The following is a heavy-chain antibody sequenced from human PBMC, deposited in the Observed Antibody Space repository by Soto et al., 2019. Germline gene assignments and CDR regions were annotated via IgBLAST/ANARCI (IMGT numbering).Heavy chain of an antibody. Sequence: SETVSLTCTVSGGCISSSSYYWGWIRQPPGKGLEWIGSIYYSGSTYYNPSLKSRVTISVDTSENQFSLKLSSVTAADTAVYYCARHPYYDFWSGYPTNWFDPWGQGTLVTVSS. CDR1: GGCISSSSYY. CDR2: IYYSGST. V-gene: IGHV4-39*01. D-gene: IGHD3-3*01. CDR3: ARHPYYDFWSGYPTNWFDP. J-gene: IGHJ5*02.